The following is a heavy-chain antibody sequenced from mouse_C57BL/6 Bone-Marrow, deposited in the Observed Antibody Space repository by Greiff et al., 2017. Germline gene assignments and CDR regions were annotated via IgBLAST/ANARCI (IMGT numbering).Heavy chain of an antibody. CDR2: IDPSDSYT. V-gene: IGHV1-50*01. D-gene: IGHD1-3*01. Sequence: VQLQQSGAELVKPGASVKMSCKASGYTFTSYWMQWVKQRPGQGLEWIGEIDPSDSYTNYNQKFKGKATLTVDTSSSTAYMQLSSLTSEDSAVYYFARCVYRPEFAYWGQGTLVTVSA. CDR1: GYTFTSYW. J-gene: IGHJ3*01. CDR3: ARCVYRPEFAY.